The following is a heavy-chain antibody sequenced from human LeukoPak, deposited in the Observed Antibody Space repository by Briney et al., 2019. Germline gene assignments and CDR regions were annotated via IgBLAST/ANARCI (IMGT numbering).Heavy chain of an antibody. CDR3: AVPQGSGSYYWPVGY. CDR1: GGTFSSYA. V-gene: IGHV1-69*01. CDR2: IIPIFGTA. D-gene: IGHD3-10*01. J-gene: IGHJ4*02. Sequence: GASVKVSCKASGGTFSSYAISWVRQAPGQGLEWMGGIIPIFGTANYAQKFQGRVTITADESTSTAYMELSSLRSEDTAVYYCAVPQGSGSYYWPVGYWGQGTLVTVSS.